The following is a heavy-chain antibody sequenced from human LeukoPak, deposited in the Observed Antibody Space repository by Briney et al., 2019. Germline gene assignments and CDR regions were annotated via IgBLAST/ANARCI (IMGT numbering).Heavy chain of an antibody. CDR3: ARTTEGYAGGPGYSYYYYMDV. J-gene: IGHJ6*03. V-gene: IGHV4-59*01. Sequence: PSEALSLTCTVSGGSISSYYWSWIRQPPGKGLEWIGYIHYSGSTHYNPSLKSRVTISVDTSKNQVSLKLRSVTAADTAVYYCARTTEGYAGGPGYSYYYYMDVWGKGTTVTISS. D-gene: IGHD5-12*01. CDR2: IHYSGST. CDR1: GGSISSYY.